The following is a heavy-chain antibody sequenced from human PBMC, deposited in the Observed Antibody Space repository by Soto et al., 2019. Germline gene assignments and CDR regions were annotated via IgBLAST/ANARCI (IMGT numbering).Heavy chain of an antibody. CDR3: ARDTGDWGLT. V-gene: IGHV4-31*03. CDR1: GGSISSGGYY. Sequence: QVQLQESGPGLVKPSQTLSLTCTVSGGSISSGGYYWSWIRQHPGKGVECIGYIYYSGSTYYNPSLTSRVTISVDTSKNQFSLKLSSVTAADTAVYYCARDTGDWGLTWGQGTLVTVSS. D-gene: IGHD7-27*01. CDR2: IYYSGST. J-gene: IGHJ4*02.